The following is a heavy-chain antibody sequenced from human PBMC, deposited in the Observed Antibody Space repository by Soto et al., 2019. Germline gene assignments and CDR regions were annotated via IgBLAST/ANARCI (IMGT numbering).Heavy chain of an antibody. J-gene: IGHJ6*02. CDR3: ARHNKGVIGYYYYGMDV. V-gene: IGHV5-51*01. D-gene: IGHD3-10*01. Sequence: GESLKISCKGSGYSFTSYWIDWVRQMPGKGLEWMGIIYPGDSDTRYSPSFQGQVTISADKSISTAYLQWSSLKASDTAMYYCARHNKGVIGYYYYGMDVWGQGTTVTVSS. CDR2: IYPGDSDT. CDR1: GYSFTSYW.